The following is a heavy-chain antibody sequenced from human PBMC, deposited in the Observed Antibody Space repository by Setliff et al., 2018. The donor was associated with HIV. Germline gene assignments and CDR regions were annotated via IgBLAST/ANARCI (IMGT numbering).Heavy chain of an antibody. V-gene: IGHV1-46*01. CDR3: TRAFPPMIPAAFDI. Sequence: GASVKVSCKASGFSFSRHYMHWVRQAPGEGLEWVVMINPNDGIPSYAQKFQDRVVVTRDTSRSIVYMELSSLLSEDTAVYFCTRAFPPMIPAAFDIWGLGTLVTVSS. CDR2: INPNDGIP. CDR1: GFSFSRHY. J-gene: IGHJ3*02. D-gene: IGHD3-16*01.